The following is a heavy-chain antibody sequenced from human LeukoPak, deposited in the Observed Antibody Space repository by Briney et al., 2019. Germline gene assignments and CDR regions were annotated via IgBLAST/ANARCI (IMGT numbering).Heavy chain of an antibody. J-gene: IGHJ4*02. CDR3: AREGATVTTLDY. V-gene: IGHV1-58*01. D-gene: IGHD4-17*01. CDR1: GFTFTSSA. Sequence: ASVKVSCKASGFTFTSSAVQWVRQARGQRLEWIGWIVVGSGNTNYAQKFQGRVTMTRDTSPSTVYMELSSLRSEDTAVYYCAREGATVTTLDYWGQGTLVTVSS. CDR2: IVVGSGNT.